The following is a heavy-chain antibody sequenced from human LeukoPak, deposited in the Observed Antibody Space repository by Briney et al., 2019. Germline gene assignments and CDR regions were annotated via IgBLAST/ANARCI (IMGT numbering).Heavy chain of an antibody. D-gene: IGHD4-11*01. CDR3: ARLRSKYWFDP. J-gene: IGHJ5*02. Sequence: GGSLRLSCAASRFTFSNYEMHWVRQAPGKGLEWVSFITSSGNTMYYADSVKGRFTISRDNAKNSLYLQMNSLRADDTAVYYCARLRSKYWFDPWGQGTLVTVSS. V-gene: IGHV3-48*03. CDR1: RFTFSNYE. CDR2: ITSSGNTM.